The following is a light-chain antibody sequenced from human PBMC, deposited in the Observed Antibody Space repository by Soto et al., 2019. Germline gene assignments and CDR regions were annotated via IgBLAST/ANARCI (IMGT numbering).Light chain of an antibody. V-gene: IGKV1-27*01. CDR1: QVISNY. Sequence: DIQMTQSPSSLSASVGDRVTITCRASQVISNYLAWYQQKPGKVPKLLIYAASTLQSGVPSRFSGSGSGTDFTLTISSLQPEDVATYYCQKYNSAPPDFGGGTKVEIK. CDR3: QKYNSAPPD. J-gene: IGKJ4*01. CDR2: AAS.